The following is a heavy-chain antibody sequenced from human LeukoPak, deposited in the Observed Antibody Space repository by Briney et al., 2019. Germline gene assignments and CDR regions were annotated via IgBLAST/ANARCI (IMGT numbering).Heavy chain of an antibody. CDR1: GGSISSSNW. J-gene: IGHJ5*02. CDR3: ARVWPDTAMVSNWFDP. D-gene: IGHD5-18*01. CDR2: IYHSGST. V-gene: IGHV4-4*02. Sequence: SGTLSLTCAVSGGSISSSNWWSWVRQPPGKGLEWIGEIYHSGSTNYNPSLKSRVTISVDKSKNQFSLKLSSVTAADTAVYYCARVWPDTAMVSNWFDPWGQGTLVTVSS.